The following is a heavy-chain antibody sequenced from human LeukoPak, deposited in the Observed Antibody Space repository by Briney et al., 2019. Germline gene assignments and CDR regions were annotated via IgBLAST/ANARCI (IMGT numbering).Heavy chain of an antibody. CDR1: GFTFDDYA. CDR3: ARDEGLTDLTSGFYSDAFDV. CDR2: IDWNGGGT. Sequence: GGSLRLSCEASGFTFDDYAMNWVRQAPGKGLEWVSGIDWNGGGTGYADSVKGRFTISRDNAKNSLYLQMTSLRAEDTAFYYCARDEGLTDLTSGFYSDAFDVWGQGTMVTVSS. J-gene: IGHJ3*01. D-gene: IGHD3-3*01. V-gene: IGHV3-20*04.